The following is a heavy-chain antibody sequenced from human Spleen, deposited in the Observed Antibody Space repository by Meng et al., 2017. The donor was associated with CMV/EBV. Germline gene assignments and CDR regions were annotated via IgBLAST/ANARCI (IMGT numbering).Heavy chain of an antibody. D-gene: IGHD6-13*01. V-gene: IGHV1-3*01. CDR1: GYIFKDYA. Sequence: QVQLVQTGAEVKNPGAPGTLSSKTSGYIFKDYAMHWVRKAPGQRLRWMGWINAGNGDTKYSQKFQGRVTITRDTSASIGYMEVSSLRFEDTAVYYCARDGWQQSYYFDHWGQGALVTVSS. J-gene: IGHJ4*02. CDR2: INAGNGDT. CDR3: ARDGWQQSYYFDH.